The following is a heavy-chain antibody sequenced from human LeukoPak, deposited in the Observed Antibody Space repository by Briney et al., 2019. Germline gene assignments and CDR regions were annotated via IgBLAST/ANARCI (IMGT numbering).Heavy chain of an antibody. V-gene: IGHV4-59*01. D-gene: IGHD2-2*01. Sequence: PSETLSLTCTVSGVSISSYYWSWIRQPPGKGLEWIGYIYYSGSTNYNPSLKSRVTISVDTSKNQFSLKLSSVTAADTAVYYCARAKFLGIVPPGPAATLDNWFDPWGQGTLVTVSS. J-gene: IGHJ5*02. CDR2: IYYSGST. CDR3: ARAKFLGIVPPGPAATLDNWFDP. CDR1: GVSISSYY.